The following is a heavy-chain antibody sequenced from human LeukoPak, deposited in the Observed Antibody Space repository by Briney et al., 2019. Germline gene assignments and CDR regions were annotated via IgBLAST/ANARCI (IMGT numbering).Heavy chain of an antibody. J-gene: IGHJ3*02. Sequence: PGGSLRLSCAASGFTLSSYSVNWVRQAPGKGLEWVSSISERSSYIYYADSMKGRFTISRDNAKNSLYLQMNSLRAEDTAVYYWARSTSRQTDSFDIWGQGTGVTVS. CDR1: GFTLSSYS. CDR3: ARSTSRQTDSFDI. V-gene: IGHV3-21*01. CDR2: ISERSSYI. D-gene: IGHD2-2*01.